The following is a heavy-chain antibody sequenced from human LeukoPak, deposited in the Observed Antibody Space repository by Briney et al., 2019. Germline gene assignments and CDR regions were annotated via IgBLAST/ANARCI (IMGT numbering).Heavy chain of an antibody. V-gene: IGHV1-46*01. D-gene: IGHD5-12*01. J-gene: IGHJ4*02. CDR2: INPSGGST. CDR3: ARRGPRGYSGYDY. Sequence: ASVKVSCKASGYTFTSYYMHWVRQAPGQGLEWMGIINPSGGSTSYAQKFQGRVTMTRDMSTSTVYMELSSLRSEDTAVYYRARRGPRGYSGYDYWGQGTLVTVSS. CDR1: GYTFTSYY.